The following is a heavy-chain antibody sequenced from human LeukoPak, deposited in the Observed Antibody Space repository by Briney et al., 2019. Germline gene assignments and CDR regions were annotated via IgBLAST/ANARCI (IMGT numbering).Heavy chain of an antibody. D-gene: IGHD6-6*01. Sequence: GGSLRLSCAASGFTFSSYSMNWVRQAPGKGLEWVSSISSSSSYIYYADSVKGRFTISRDNAKNSLYLQMNSLRAEDTAVYYCARGIAARPWAFDIWGKGQWSPSLQ. CDR2: ISSSSSYI. V-gene: IGHV3-21*01. CDR1: GFTFSSYS. J-gene: IGHJ3*02. CDR3: ARGIAARPWAFDI.